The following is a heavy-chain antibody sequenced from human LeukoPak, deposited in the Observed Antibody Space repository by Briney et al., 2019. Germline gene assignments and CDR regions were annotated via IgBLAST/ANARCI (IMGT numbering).Heavy chain of an antibody. CDR1: GFGFNSYT. D-gene: IGHD3-9*01. CDR3: ARGGARYLDT. CDR2: MKEDGSDI. J-gene: IGHJ5*02. Sequence: GGSLRLSCVASGFGFNSYTMSWARQAPGKGLEWVAKMKEDGSDIYYVDSVKGRFTICRDNAKNSLCLQMSSLRVEDTAVYYCARGGARYLDTWGQGSLVIVSS. V-gene: IGHV3-7*01.